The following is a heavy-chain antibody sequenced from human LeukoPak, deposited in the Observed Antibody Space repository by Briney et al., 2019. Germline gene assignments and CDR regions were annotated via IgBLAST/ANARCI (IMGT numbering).Heavy chain of an antibody. CDR2: IYQSGST. V-gene: IGHV4-38-2*02. CDR1: GYSISSGYY. CDR3: ARVPGPNRFDP. Sequence: SETLSLTCTVSGYSISSGYYWGWIRQPPGKGLEWIGSIYQSGSTYYNPSLKSRVTISVDTSKNQFSLKLSSVTAADTAVYYCARVPGPNRFDPWGQGTLVTVSS. J-gene: IGHJ5*02.